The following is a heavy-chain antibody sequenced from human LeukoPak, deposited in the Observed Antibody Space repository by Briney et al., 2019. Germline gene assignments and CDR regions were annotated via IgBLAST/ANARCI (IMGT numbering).Heavy chain of an antibody. CDR1: GFTFSTYG. Sequence: GGTLRLSCEASGFTFSTYGINWVRQAPGKGLEWVSAISGSGGSTYYADSVKGRFTVSRDNSKNILYLQMNSLRAEDTAVYYCARSQDGSGSYFYYFYIDVWGKGTTV. D-gene: IGHD3-10*01. V-gene: IGHV3-23*01. CDR3: ARSQDGSGSYFYYFYIDV. J-gene: IGHJ6*03. CDR2: ISGSGGST.